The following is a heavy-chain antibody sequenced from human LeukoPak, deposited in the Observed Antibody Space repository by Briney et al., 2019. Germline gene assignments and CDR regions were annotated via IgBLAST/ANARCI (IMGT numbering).Heavy chain of an antibody. V-gene: IGHV1-2*02. CDR1: GYTFTCYY. Sequence: ASVKVSCKASGYTFTCYYMHWVRQAPGQGLEWMGWINPNSGGTNYAQKFQGRVTMTRDTSISTAYMELSRLRSDDTAVYYYARQAALVWFDPWGQGTLVTVSS. CDR3: ARQAALVWFDP. J-gene: IGHJ5*02. D-gene: IGHD6-6*01. CDR2: INPNSGGT.